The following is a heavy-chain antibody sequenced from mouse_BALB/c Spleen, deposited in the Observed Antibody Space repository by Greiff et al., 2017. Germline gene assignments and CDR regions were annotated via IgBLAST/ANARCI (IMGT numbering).Heavy chain of an antibody. Sequence: EVKVEESGPGLVKPSQSLSLTCTVTGYSITSDYAWNWIRQFPGNKLEWMGYISYSGSTSYNPSLKSRISITRDTSKNQFFLQLNSVTTEDTATYYCAPNWDDAMDYWGQGTSVTVSS. V-gene: IGHV3-2*02. CDR3: APNWDDAMDY. D-gene: IGHD4-1*01. CDR2: ISYSGST. J-gene: IGHJ4*01. CDR1: GYSITSDYA.